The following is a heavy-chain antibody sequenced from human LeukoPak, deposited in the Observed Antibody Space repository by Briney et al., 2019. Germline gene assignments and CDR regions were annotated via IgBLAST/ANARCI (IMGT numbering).Heavy chain of an antibody. CDR2: IIPIFGTA. D-gene: IGHD2-21*01. Sequence: ASVKVSCKASGGTFSNYVISWVRQAPGQGLEWLGGIIPIFGTANYAQKFQGKVTITADESTNTAYMELSSLRSEDTAVYYCARLWGVSSDFDYWGQGTLVTVSS. J-gene: IGHJ4*02. V-gene: IGHV1-69*13. CDR1: GGTFSNYV. CDR3: ARLWGVSSDFDY.